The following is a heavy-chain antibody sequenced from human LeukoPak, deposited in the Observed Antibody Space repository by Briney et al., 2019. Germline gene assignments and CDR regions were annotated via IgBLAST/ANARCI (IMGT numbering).Heavy chain of an antibody. J-gene: IGHJ6*03. D-gene: IGHD3-3*01. V-gene: IGHV5-51*01. CDR2: IHPGDSDT. Sequence: GAPPKTPCKGSGVSFISNWNGCLSQMPAKGLEGLGSIHPGDSDTTYNPSFQGQVTISADMSTSTAYLQWSSLKASDAAMYYCARHAGGGHDFWSSYDDYYYMDVWGKGTTVTVSS. CDR1: GVSFISNW. CDR3: ARHAGGGHDFWSSYDDYYYMDV.